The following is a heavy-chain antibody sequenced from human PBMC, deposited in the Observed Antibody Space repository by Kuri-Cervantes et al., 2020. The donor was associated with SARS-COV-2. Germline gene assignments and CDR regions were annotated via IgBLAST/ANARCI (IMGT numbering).Heavy chain of an antibody. CDR3: ARDQRQEITIFGVVITAYGMDV. CDR2: IGTAGDT. Sequence: LSLTCAASGFTFSSYDMHWVRQATGKGLEWVSAIGTAGDTYYPGSVKGRFTISRDNAKNSLYLQMNSLRDEDTAVYYCARDQRQEITIFGVVITAYGMDVWGQGTTVTVSS. CDR1: GFTFSSYD. J-gene: IGHJ6*02. V-gene: IGHV3-13*04. D-gene: IGHD3-3*01.